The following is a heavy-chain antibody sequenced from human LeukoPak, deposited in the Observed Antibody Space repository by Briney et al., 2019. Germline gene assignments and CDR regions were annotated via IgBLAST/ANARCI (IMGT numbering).Heavy chain of an antibody. CDR2: IRSDGSSE. D-gene: IGHD6-19*01. V-gene: IGHV3-30*02. Sequence: QSGGSLRLSCAASGFTFITYGMHWVRQAPGKGLEWVAFIRSDGSSEHFADSVKGRFTISKDNPKNTLYLQMKSLRSEDTAVYYCARDSSGWYGNAFDLWGQGTMVAVSS. J-gene: IGHJ3*01. CDR1: GFTFITYG. CDR3: ARDSSGWYGNAFDL.